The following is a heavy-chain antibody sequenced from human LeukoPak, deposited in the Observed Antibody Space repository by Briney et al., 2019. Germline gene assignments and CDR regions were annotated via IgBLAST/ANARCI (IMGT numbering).Heavy chain of an antibody. J-gene: IGHJ6*02. CDR1: GFTFSSYA. D-gene: IGHD3-16*01. Sequence: GGSLRLSCAASGFTFSSYAMHWVRRAPGKGLEWVAVISYDGSNKYYADSVKGRFTISRDNSKNTLYLQMNSLRAEDTAVYYCAREELGGGVKPDYYYYGMDVWGQGTTVTVSS. CDR3: AREELGGGVKPDYYYYGMDV. CDR2: ISYDGSNK. V-gene: IGHV3-30-3*01.